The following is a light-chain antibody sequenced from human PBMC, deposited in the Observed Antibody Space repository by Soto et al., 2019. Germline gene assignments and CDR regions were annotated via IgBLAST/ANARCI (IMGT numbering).Light chain of an antibody. CDR2: EVS. V-gene: IGLV2-8*01. J-gene: IGLJ2*01. CDR1: SSGVGGYTF. Sequence: QSALTQPPSASESPGQSVTISCTGASSGVGGYTFVSWYQQVPGRAPKLILYEVSKRPSGVPDRFSGPNSANRAYLTVSGLQPDDAAVYYCSSYADSGSLVLFGGGTKVTVL. CDR3: SSYADSGSLVL.